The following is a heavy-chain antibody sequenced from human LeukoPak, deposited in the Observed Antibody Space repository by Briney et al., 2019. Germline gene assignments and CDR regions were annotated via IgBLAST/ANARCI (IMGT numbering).Heavy chain of an antibody. J-gene: IGHJ4*02. CDR1: GFTVSSSY. CDR3: ARTRGSGWDGATLDY. V-gene: IGHV3-66*01. D-gene: IGHD6-19*01. Sequence: PGGSLRLSCAASGFTVSSSYMSWVRQAPGKGLEWVSVIYSGGSTYYADSVRGRFTISRDNSQNTLFLQMNSLRGEDTAVYFCARTRGSGWDGATLDYWGQGTLVTVSS. CDR2: IYSGGST.